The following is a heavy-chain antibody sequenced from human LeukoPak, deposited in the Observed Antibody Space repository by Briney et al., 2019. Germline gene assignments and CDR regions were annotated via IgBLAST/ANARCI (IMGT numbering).Heavy chain of an antibody. CDR2: IKQDGSEK. CDR3: ARRHYYDSSGYYY. Sequence: PGGSLRLSCAASGFTFSSYWMSWVRQAPGKGLEWVANIKQDGSEKYYVDSVKGRFTISRDNAKNSLYLQMNSLRAEDTAVYYCARRHYYDSSGYYYWGQGTLVTVSS. V-gene: IGHV3-7*01. D-gene: IGHD3-22*01. J-gene: IGHJ4*02. CDR1: GFTFSSYW.